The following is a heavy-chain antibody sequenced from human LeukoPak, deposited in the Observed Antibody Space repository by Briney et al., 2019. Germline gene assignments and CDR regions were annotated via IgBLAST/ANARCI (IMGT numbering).Heavy chain of an antibody. V-gene: IGHV3-49*04. D-gene: IGHD2-2*01. CDR3: TRGPDYCSCTSCYAGGVGY. CDR2: IRSKAYGGTT. J-gene: IGHJ4*02. CDR1: GFTLSDYA. Sequence: GRSLRLSCTASGFTLSDYAMSWVRQAPGKGLEWVGFIRSKAYGGTTEYAASVKGRFTISRDDSKSIAYLQMNSLTSEDTAVYYCTRGPDYCSCTSCYAGGVGYRGQGTLVTVSS.